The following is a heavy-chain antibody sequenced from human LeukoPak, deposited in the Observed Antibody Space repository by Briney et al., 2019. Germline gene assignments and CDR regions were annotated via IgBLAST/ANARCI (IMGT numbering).Heavy chain of an antibody. CDR3: ARTSMATIKQHFVY. J-gene: IGHJ4*02. V-gene: IGHV1-18*01. Sequence: ASVKVSCKASGYTFTSYGISWVRQAPGQGLEWMGWISAYNGNTNYAQKLQGRVTMTTDTSTSTAYMELRSLRSDDTAVYYCARTSMATIKQHFVYWGQGTLVTVSS. CDR2: ISAYNGNT. CDR1: GYTFTSYG. D-gene: IGHD5-24*01.